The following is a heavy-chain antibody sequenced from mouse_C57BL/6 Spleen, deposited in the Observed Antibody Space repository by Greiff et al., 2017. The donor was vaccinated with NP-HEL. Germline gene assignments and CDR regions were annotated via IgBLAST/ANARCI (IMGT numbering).Heavy chain of an antibody. J-gene: IGHJ4*01. CDR2: IYPGSGST. Sequence: VQLQQSGAELVKPGASVKMSCKASGYTFTSYWITWVKQRPGQGLEWIGDIYPGSGSTNYNEKFKSKATLTVDTSSSTAYMQLSSLTSEDSAVYYCARGHTIPYYTMDYWGQGTSVTVSA. V-gene: IGHV1-55*01. D-gene: IGHD5-1-1*01. CDR1: GYTFTSYW. CDR3: ARGHTIPYYTMDY.